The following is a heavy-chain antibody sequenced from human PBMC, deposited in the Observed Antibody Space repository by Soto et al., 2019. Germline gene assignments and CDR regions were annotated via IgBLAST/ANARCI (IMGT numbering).Heavy chain of an antibody. Sequence: GGSLRLSCAASGFTLNGYSMNWVRQAPGKGLEWVSYISSSSTTIYDADSVKGRFTISRDNAKNSLYLQMNSLRAEDTAVYYCARCSGGTCWSHAFDIWGQGTMVTVSS. CDR1: GFTLNGYS. CDR3: ARCSGGTCWSHAFDI. D-gene: IGHD2-15*01. J-gene: IGHJ3*02. CDR2: ISSSSTTI. V-gene: IGHV3-48*01.